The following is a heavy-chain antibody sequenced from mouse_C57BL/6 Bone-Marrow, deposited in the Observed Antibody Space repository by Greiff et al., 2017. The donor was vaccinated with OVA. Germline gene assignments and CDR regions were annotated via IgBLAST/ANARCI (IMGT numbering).Heavy chain of an antibody. J-gene: IGHJ2*01. CDR2: ISNLAYSI. CDR1: GFTFSDYG. D-gene: IGHD1-1*01. Sequence: EVKLMESGGGLVQPGGSLKLSCAASGFTFSDYGMAWVRQAPRKGPEWVAFISNLAYSIYYADTVTGRFTISRENAKNTLYLEMSSLRSEDTAMYYCARYILRYYFDYWGQGTTLTVSS. V-gene: IGHV5-15*01. CDR3: ARYILRYYFDY.